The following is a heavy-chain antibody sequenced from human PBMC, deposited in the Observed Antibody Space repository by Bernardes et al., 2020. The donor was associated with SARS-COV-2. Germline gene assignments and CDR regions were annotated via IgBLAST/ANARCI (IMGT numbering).Heavy chain of an antibody. J-gene: IGHJ3*02. D-gene: IGHD3-22*01. CDR3: ARVYYYDSSGYYGGLRGAFDI. CDR1: GFTFDDYG. Sequence: GRSLRLSCAASGFTFDDYGMSWVRQAPGKGLEWVSGINWNGGSTGYADSVKGRFTISRDNAKNSLYLQMNSLRAEDTALYHCARVYYYDSSGYYGGLRGAFDIWGQGTMVTVSS. V-gene: IGHV3-20*01. CDR2: INWNGGST.